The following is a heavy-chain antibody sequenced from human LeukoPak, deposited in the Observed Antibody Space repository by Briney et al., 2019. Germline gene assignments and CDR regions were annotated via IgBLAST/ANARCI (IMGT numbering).Heavy chain of an antibody. CDR3: ARDIGYSSSQFDY. V-gene: IGHV4-4*07. CDR1: GGSISSYY. J-gene: IGHJ4*02. CDR2: IYTSGST. D-gene: IGHD6-6*01. Sequence: SETLSLTCTVSGGSISSYYWSWIRQPAGKGLEWIGRIYTSGSTNCNPSLKGRVTMSVDTSKNQFSLKLSSVTAADTAVYYCARDIGYSSSQFDYWGQGTLVTVSS.